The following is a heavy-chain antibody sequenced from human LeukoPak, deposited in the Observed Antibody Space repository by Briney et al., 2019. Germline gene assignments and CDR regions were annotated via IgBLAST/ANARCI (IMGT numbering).Heavy chain of an antibody. CDR3: AMGHDYGDRSDY. J-gene: IGHJ4*02. Sequence: ASVKVSCKASGGTFSSYAISWVRQAPGQGLEWMGGIIPIFGTANYAQKFQGRVTITTDESTSTAYMELSSLRSEDTAVYYCAMGHDYGDRSDYWGQGTLVTVSS. D-gene: IGHD4-17*01. CDR2: IIPIFGTA. V-gene: IGHV1-69*05. CDR1: GGTFSSYA.